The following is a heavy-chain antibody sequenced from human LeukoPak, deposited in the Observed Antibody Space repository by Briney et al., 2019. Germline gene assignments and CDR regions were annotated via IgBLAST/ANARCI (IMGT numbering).Heavy chain of an antibody. J-gene: IGHJ4*02. CDR2: IYYSGST. CDR1: GGSISSSSYY. V-gene: IGHV4-39*01. CDR3: ARATIAVAGDYFDY. D-gene: IGHD6-19*01. Sequence: SETLSLTCTVSGGSISSSSYYWGWISQPPGKGLEWVGSIYYSGSTYYNPSLKSRVTISVDTSKNQFSLKLSSVTAADTAVYYCARATIAVAGDYFDYWGQGTLVTVSS.